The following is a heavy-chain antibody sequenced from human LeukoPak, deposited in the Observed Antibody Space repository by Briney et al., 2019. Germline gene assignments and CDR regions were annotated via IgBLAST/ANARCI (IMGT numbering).Heavy chain of an antibody. CDR1: GGFISSYY. D-gene: IGHD3-10*01. V-gene: IGHV4-59*12. CDR2: IYYSGST. Sequence: SETLSLTCTVSGGFISSYYWSWIRQPPGKGLEWIGYIYYSGSTNYNPSLKSRVTMSVDTSKNQFSLKLSSVTAADTAVYYCARGRWFGDYWFDPWGQGTLVTVSS. J-gene: IGHJ5*02. CDR3: ARGRWFGDYWFDP.